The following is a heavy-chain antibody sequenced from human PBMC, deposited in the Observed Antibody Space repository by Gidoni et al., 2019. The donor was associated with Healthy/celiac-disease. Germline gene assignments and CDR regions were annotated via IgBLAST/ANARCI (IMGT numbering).Heavy chain of an antibody. D-gene: IGHD3-3*01. CDR1: GFTFSSYP. Sequence: EVQLLESGGGLVQPGGSLRLSCAASGFTFSSYPMSWVRQGPGKGLEWVSAISGSGGSTYYADSVKGRFTISRDNSKNTLYLQMNSLRAEDTAVYYCAKDNGLPYFEDSPYAFDIWGQGTMVTVSS. CDR2: ISGSGGST. CDR3: AKDNGLPYFEDSPYAFDI. J-gene: IGHJ3*02. V-gene: IGHV3-23*01.